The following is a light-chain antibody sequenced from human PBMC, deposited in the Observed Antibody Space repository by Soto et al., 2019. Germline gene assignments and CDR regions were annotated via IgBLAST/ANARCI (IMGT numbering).Light chain of an antibody. CDR2: GAF. V-gene: IGKV3-15*01. Sequence: EIVMTQSPVTLSVYPGERATLSCRASQSVSSNLAWYQQKPGQAPSLLIYGAFTRATGIPARFSGTGSGTEFTLTISSLQFEDFALYYCQQYNDWPLTFGQGTKVDIK. CDR3: QQYNDWPLT. J-gene: IGKJ1*01. CDR1: QSVSSN.